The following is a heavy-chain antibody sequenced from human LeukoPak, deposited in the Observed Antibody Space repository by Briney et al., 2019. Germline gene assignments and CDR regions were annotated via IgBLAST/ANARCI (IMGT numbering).Heavy chain of an antibody. Sequence: ASVKVSCKVSGYTLTELSMHWVRQAPGKGPEWMGGFDPEDGETIYAQKFQGRVTMTEDTSTDTAYMELSSLRSEDTAVYYCATDMAGMIYYDSSGYYGIAFDIWGQGTMVTVSS. D-gene: IGHD3-22*01. J-gene: IGHJ3*02. CDR1: GYTLTELS. CDR2: FDPEDGET. V-gene: IGHV1-24*01. CDR3: ATDMAGMIYYDSSGYYGIAFDI.